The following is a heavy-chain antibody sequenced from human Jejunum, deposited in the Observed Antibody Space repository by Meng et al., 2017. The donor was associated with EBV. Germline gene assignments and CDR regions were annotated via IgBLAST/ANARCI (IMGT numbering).Heavy chain of an antibody. Sequence: VWLGWSGGALVQPGGSLRLSCAACGFTFSSYWMHWVRQAPGQGLVWVSRTNEDGRITNYADSVKGRFTISRDNTKNTLYLQMNSLRAEDTAVYFCSRDLAGSDDDWGQGTLVTVSS. CDR1: GFTFSSYW. D-gene: IGHD6-25*01. CDR2: TNEDGRIT. J-gene: IGHJ4*02. CDR3: SRDLAGSDDD. V-gene: IGHV3-74*01.